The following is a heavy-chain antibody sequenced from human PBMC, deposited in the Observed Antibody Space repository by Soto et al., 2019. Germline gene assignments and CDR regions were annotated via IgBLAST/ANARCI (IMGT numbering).Heavy chain of an antibody. CDR1: GGSISSGDYY. CDR2: IYYIGSA. CDR3: ARGQQKTFSFDY. Sequence: PSETLSLTCTVSGGSISSGDYYWSWIRQPPGKGLEWIGYIYYIGSAYFNPSLKSRVTLSVDTSKNQFSLKLSSVTAADTAVYYCARGQQKTFSFDYWGQGTLVTVSS. D-gene: IGHD6-13*01. V-gene: IGHV4-30-4*01. J-gene: IGHJ4*02.